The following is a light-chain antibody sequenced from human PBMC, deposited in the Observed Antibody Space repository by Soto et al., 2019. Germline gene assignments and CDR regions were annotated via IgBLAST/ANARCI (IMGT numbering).Light chain of an antibody. CDR1: SSDVGTYNL. Sequence: QSALTQPASVSGSPGQSITISCTGTSSDVGTYNLVSWYQQHPGKAPKLMIYEVTKRPSGVSFRFSGSKFGNTASLTISGLQAEDEDDYYCCSYAGSGTLFGGGTKLTVL. V-gene: IGLV2-23*02. CDR2: EVT. CDR3: CSYAGSGTL. J-gene: IGLJ3*02.